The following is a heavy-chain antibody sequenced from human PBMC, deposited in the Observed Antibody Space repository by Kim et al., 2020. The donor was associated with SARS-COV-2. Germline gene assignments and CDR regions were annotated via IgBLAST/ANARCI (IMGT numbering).Heavy chain of an antibody. V-gene: IGHV3-33*06. Sequence: KGRFTIARDNSKNTLYLQQNSLRAEDTAVYYCAKDRPDLNYYDSSGCPDYWGQGTLVTVSS. J-gene: IGHJ4*02. CDR3: AKDRPDLNYYDSSGCPDY. D-gene: IGHD3-22*01.